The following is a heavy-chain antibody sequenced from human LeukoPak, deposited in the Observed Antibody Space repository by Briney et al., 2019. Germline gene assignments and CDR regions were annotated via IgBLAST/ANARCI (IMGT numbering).Heavy chain of an antibody. J-gene: IGHJ5*02. Sequence: SETLSLTCTVSGGSISNTNYYWGWLRQPPGKGLEWLGSIYYSGSTYYNPSLKSRVTISVDTSKNQFSLKLSSVTAADTAVYYCARVVGSGRIRNWFDPWGQGTLVTVSS. CDR3: ARVVGSGRIRNWFDP. CDR2: IYYSGST. D-gene: IGHD5-12*01. CDR1: GGSISNTNYY. V-gene: IGHV4-39*07.